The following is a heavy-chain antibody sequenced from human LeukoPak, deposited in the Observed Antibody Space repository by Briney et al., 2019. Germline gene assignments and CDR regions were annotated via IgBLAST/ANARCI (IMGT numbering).Heavy chain of an antibody. J-gene: IGHJ4*02. CDR3: ARAFTRQAYYYDSSGYYYVDY. CDR2: IYYSGST. Sequence: SETLSLTCTVSGGSISSSSYYWGWIRQPPGKGLEWIGSIYYSGSTYYNPSLKSRVTISVDTSKNQFSLKLSSVTAADTAVYYCARAFTRQAYYYDSSGYYYVDYWGQGTLVTVSS. D-gene: IGHD3-22*01. CDR1: GGSISSSSYY. V-gene: IGHV4-39*01.